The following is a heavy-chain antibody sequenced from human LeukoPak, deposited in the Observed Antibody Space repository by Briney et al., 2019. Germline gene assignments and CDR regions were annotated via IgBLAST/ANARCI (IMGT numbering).Heavy chain of an antibody. V-gene: IGHV3-33*01. CDR2: IWYDGSNK. J-gene: IGHJ4*02. CDR1: GFTFSNYG. Sequence: GGSLRLSCAASGFTFSNYGMHWVRQAPGKGLEWVAIIWYDGSNKYYADSVKGRFTISRDNSKNTLYLQMNSLRAEDTAVYYCARTSYSSGWYYFDYWGQGTLVTVSS. CDR3: ARTSYSSGWYYFDY. D-gene: IGHD6-19*01.